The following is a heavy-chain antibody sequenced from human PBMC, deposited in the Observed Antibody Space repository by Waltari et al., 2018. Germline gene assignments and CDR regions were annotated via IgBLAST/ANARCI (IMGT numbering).Heavy chain of an antibody. CDR2: CGPQEGET. CDR1: GCTLTGLS. CDR3: HRMARNIVLTAATPSYYYYMDV. V-gene: IGHV1-24*01. J-gene: IGHJ6*03. Sequence: QVQVVQSGAELKKPGSSVKVSCKVSGCTLTGLSIHWVRQIAGKGLEWMGRCGPQEGETNYAQKFQGRVTMTGDTSRDTAYMELGSLRSEDTADYYGHRMARNIVLTAATPSYYYYMDVWGRGTTVTVSS. D-gene: IGHD2-15*01.